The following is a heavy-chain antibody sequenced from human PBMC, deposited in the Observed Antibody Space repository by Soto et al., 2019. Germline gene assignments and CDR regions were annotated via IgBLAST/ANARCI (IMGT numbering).Heavy chain of an antibody. CDR2: IDSGGRTT. Sequence: GGSLRLSCAASGFTFSSDWMHWFRQAPGKGLVRVSRIDSGGRTTTYADSVKGRFTISRDNAKNTLYLQMNGLRAEDTALYYCARWFTYGNFDYFDYWGQGTQVTVSS. D-gene: IGHD3-10*01. CDR3: ARWFTYGNFDYFDY. CDR1: GFTFSSDW. J-gene: IGHJ4*02. V-gene: IGHV3-74*01.